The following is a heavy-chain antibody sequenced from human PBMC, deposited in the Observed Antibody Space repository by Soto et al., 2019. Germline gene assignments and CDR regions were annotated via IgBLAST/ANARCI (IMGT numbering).Heavy chain of an antibody. V-gene: IGHV3-74*01. D-gene: IGHD4-4*01. Sequence: GGSLRLSCAASGFSFSSHWMHWVRQVPGKGLMWVSRIIGDGSSTSYADSVRGRFTISRDNSKNTLYLQMNSLRAEDTAVYYCAREGQQYRRNSMDVCGQAPTLTVSS. CDR3: AREGQQYRRNSMDV. CDR1: GFSFSSHW. J-gene: IGHJ6*02. CDR2: IIGDGSST.